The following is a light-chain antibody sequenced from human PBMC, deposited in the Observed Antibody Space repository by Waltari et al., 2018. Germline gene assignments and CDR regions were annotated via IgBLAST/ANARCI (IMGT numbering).Light chain of an antibody. J-gene: IGKJ5*01. Sequence: EIVFTQSPATLSLSPGARSTLSCRASQSVSSYLAWYQQKPGQAPRLLFYDASNRATGIPARFSGSGSGTDFTLTSSSLEPEDFAVYYCQQRSNWPITFGQGTRLEIK. CDR3: QQRSNWPIT. CDR1: QSVSSY. V-gene: IGKV3-11*01. CDR2: DAS.